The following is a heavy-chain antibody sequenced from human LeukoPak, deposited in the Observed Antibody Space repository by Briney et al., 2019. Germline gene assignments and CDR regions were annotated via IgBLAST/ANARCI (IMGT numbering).Heavy chain of an antibody. D-gene: IGHD7-27*01. J-gene: IGHJ4*02. CDR1: GFTFRDFW. Sequence: GGSLRLSCAASGFTFRDFWMHWVRQAPGKGPVWVSRMNPDGSATVYADSVKGRFTISRDNAENTLYLQMSSLRAEDTATYYCARDMWGTFDYWGQGALVTVSS. CDR2: MNPDGSAT. V-gene: IGHV3-74*01. CDR3: ARDMWGTFDY.